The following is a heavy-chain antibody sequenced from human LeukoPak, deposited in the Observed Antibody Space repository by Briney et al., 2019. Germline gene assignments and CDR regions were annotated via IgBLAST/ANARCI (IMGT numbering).Heavy chain of an antibody. CDR1: GYTFTSYD. V-gene: IGHV1-8*01. J-gene: IGHJ4*02. CDR3: ARLAVAGTTGFDY. CDR2: MNPNSGNT. D-gene: IGHD6-19*01. Sequence: ASVKVSCKASGYTFTSYDINWVRQATGQGLEWMGWMNPNSGNTGYARKFQGRVTMTRNTSISTAYMELSSLRSEDTAVYFCARLAVAGTTGFDYWGQGTLVTVSS.